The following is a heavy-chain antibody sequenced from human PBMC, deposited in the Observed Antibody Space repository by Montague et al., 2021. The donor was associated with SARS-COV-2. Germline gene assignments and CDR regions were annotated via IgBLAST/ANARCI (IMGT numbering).Heavy chain of an antibody. J-gene: IGHJ4*02. CDR2: VDYSGNT. CDR1: GGPISGSSDY. CDR3: ARREYSYGWGD. Sequence: SETLSLTCTVTGGPISGSSDYWGWIRQPPGKGLEWIASVDYSGNTYYSPSLKSRLTISVDTSKNQFSLKLNSVTAADTALYYCARREYSYGWGDWGQGTLVTVFS. V-gene: IGHV4-39*01. D-gene: IGHD5-18*01.